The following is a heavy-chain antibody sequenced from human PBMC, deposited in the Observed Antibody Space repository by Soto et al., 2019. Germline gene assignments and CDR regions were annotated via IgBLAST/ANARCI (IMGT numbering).Heavy chain of an antibody. CDR2: ISAGSSNI. D-gene: IGHD6-6*01. J-gene: IGHJ4*02. CDR1: GFTFRTYY. CDR3: ARQYPSSSRHFDH. V-gene: IGHV3-21*01. Sequence: EVELVESGGGLVKPGGSLTLSCAASGFTFRTYYMNWVRQAPGKGLEWVSSISAGSSNIYYAPSVKGRFTISRDNAKNSLYMQINSLRAEVTAVYYCARQYPSSSRHFDHWGQGTLVTVSS.